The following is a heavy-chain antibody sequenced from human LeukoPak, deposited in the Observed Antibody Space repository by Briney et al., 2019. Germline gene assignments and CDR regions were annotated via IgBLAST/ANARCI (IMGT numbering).Heavy chain of an antibody. CDR1: GGSISNSDDYY. V-gene: IGHV4-39*01. D-gene: IGHD4/OR15-4a*01. Sequence: PSETLSLTCTVSGGSISNSDDYYWGCIRQPPGKGLEWIGSICYTGSTYYSPYLKSRIIISVDTSKNQFSLKLTSVTAADTAVYFCARRIDSLATIDSWGQGTLVTVSS. CDR3: ARRIDSLATIDS. J-gene: IGHJ5*01. CDR2: ICYTGST.